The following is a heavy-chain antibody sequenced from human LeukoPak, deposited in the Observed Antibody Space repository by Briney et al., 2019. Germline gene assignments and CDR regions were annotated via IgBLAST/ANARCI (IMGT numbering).Heavy chain of an antibody. V-gene: IGHV1-18*01. CDR1: GYTFTSYG. CDR2: ISAYNGNT. Sequence: ASVKVSCKASGYTFTSYGISWVRQAPGQGLEWMGWISAYNGNTNYAQKLQGRVIMTTDTSTSTAYMELRSLRSDDTAVYYCARDGAAAGFDAFDIWGQGTMVTVSS. J-gene: IGHJ3*02. D-gene: IGHD6-13*01. CDR3: ARDGAAAGFDAFDI.